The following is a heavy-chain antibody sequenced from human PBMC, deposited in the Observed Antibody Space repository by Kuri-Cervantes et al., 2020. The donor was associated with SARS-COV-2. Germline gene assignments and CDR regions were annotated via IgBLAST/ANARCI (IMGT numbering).Heavy chain of an antibody. D-gene: IGHD3-10*01. V-gene: IGHV1-18*01. Sequence: ASVKVSCKASGGTFSSYAISWVRQAPGQGLEWMGWISAYNGNTNYAQKLQGRVTMTTDTSTSTAYMELRSLRSDDTAVYYCARVANLWWFGELLSDAFDIWGQGTMVTVSS. CDR2: ISAYNGNT. CDR1: GGTFSSYA. J-gene: IGHJ3*02. CDR3: ARVANLWWFGELLSDAFDI.